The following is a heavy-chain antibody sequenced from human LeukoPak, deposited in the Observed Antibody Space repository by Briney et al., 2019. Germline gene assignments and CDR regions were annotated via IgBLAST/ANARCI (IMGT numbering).Heavy chain of an antibody. Sequence: GGSLRLSCAASGFSFSSYGMHWVRQAPGKGLEWVAFIRYDGSKKNYADSVKGRFTISRDNSKNTLYLQMNSLRAEDTALYYCAKVGIDTPDSDYRGQGTLVTVSS. J-gene: IGHJ4*02. D-gene: IGHD5-18*01. V-gene: IGHV3-30*02. CDR2: IRYDGSKK. CDR1: GFSFSSYG. CDR3: AKVGIDTPDSDY.